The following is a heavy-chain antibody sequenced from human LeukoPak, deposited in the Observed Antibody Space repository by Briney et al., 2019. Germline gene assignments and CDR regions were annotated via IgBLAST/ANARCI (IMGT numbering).Heavy chain of an antibody. CDR2: IIPIFGTA. J-gene: IGHJ4*02. CDR3: ARGGYGDYVPRFGY. D-gene: IGHD4-17*01. CDR1: GGTFSSYA. Sequence: SVKVSCKASGGTFSSYAISWVRQAPGQGLEWMGGIIPIFGTANYAQKFQGRVTITADESTSTAYMELSSLRSEDTAVYYCARGGYGDYVPRFGYWGQGTLVTVSS. V-gene: IGHV1-69*13.